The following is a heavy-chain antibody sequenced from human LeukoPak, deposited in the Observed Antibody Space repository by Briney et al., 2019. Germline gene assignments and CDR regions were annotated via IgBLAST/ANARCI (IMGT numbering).Heavy chain of an antibody. D-gene: IGHD1-26*01. CDR3: ARVREVVGAIYFDY. CDR1: GYTFTGYY. V-gene: IGHV1-2*02. Sequence: ASVKVSCKASGYTFTGYYMHWVRQAPGQGLEWMGWINPNSGGTNYAQKFQGRVTMTRDTSISTAYMELSRLRSDDTAVYYCARVREVVGAIYFDYWGQGTLVTVSS. CDR2: INPNSGGT. J-gene: IGHJ4*02.